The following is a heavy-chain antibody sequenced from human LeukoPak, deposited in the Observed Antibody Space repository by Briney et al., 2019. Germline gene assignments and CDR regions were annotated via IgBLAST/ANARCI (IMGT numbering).Heavy chain of an antibody. J-gene: IGHJ4*02. Sequence: PGGSLRLSCAASGFTFSDYSMNWARQAPGKGLEWVSSISRSSSYIHYADSVKGRFTISRDNAKKSLFLQMNSLRDEDAAIYYCARAFDSSGYNSGYWGQGTLVTVSS. CDR2: ISRSSSYI. CDR1: GFTFSDYS. D-gene: IGHD3-22*01. V-gene: IGHV3-21*01. CDR3: ARAFDSSGYNSGY.